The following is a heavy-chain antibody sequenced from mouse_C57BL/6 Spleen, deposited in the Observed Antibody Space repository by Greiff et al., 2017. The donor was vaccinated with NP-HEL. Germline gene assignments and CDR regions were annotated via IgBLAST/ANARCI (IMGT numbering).Heavy chain of an antibody. Sequence: QVHVKQPGTELVKPGASVKLSCKASGYTFTSYWMHWVKQRPGQGLEWIGNINPSNGGTNYNEKFKSKATLTVDKSSSTAYMQLSSLTSEDSAVYYCARGGSSGPFAYWGQGTLVTVSA. CDR1: GYTFTSYW. J-gene: IGHJ3*01. V-gene: IGHV1-53*01. D-gene: IGHD3-2*02. CDR3: ARGGSSGPFAY. CDR2: INPSNGGT.